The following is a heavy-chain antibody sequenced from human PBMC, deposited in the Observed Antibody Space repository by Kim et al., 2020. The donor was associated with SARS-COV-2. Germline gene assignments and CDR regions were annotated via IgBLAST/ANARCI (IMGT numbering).Heavy chain of an antibody. CDR1: GFTFSSYD. CDR3: ARGRWYYDFWSGYKGGGYWFDP. J-gene: IGHJ5*02. CDR2: IGTAGDT. D-gene: IGHD3-3*01. Sequence: GGSLRLSCAASGFTFSSYDMHWVRQATGKGLEWVSAIGTAGDTYYPGSLKGRFTISRENAKNSLYLQMNSLRAGDTAVYYCARGRWYYDFWSGYKGGGYWFDPWGQRTLLPVS. V-gene: IGHV3-13*01.